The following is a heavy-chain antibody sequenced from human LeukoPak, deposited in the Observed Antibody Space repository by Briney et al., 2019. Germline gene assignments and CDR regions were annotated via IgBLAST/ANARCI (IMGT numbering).Heavy chain of an antibody. CDR2: INHSGST. CDR3: ASLYVVPAATRGHYCYGMDV. CDR1: GGSFSGYY. D-gene: IGHD2-2*01. V-gene: IGHV4-34*01. J-gene: IGHJ6*02. Sequence: TSETLSLTCAVYGGSFSGYYWSWIRQPPGKGLEWIGEINHSGSTNYNPSLKSRVTISVDTSKNQFSLKLSSVTAADTAVYYCASLYVVPAATRGHYCYGMDVWGQGTTVTVSS.